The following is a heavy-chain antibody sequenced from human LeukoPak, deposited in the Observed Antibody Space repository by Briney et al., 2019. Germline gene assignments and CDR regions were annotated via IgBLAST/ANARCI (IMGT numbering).Heavy chain of an antibody. CDR1: GFTFNNYG. Sequence: GGSLRLSCAASGFTFNNYGMHWVRQAPGKGLEWVAFIRYDGSNNYYTDSVKGRFTISRDDSKNTLYLQMNSLRAEDTAVYYCAKDKGLGAAYYFYMDVWGKGTTVTVSS. J-gene: IGHJ6*03. CDR3: AKDKGLGAAYYFYMDV. V-gene: IGHV3-30*02. CDR2: IRYDGSNN. D-gene: IGHD4/OR15-4a*01.